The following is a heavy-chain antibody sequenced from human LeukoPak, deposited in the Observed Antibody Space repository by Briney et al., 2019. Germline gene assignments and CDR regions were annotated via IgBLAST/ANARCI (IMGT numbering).Heavy chain of an antibody. CDR2: IYYSGST. CDR1: GGSISSYY. CDR3: ARDLGGFHDY. V-gene: IGHV4-59*01. D-gene: IGHD2-15*01. J-gene: IGHJ4*02. Sequence: KSSETLSLTCTVSGGSISSYYWSWIRQPPGKGLEWIGYIYYSGSTNYNPSLKSRVTISVDTSKNQFSLKLSSVTAADTAVYCCARDLGGFHDYWGQGTLVTVSS.